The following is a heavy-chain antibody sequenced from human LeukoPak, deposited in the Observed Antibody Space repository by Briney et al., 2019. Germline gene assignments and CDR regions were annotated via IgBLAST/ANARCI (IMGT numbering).Heavy chain of an antibody. CDR1: GFTLRGYW. CDR2: ISSDGSST. J-gene: IGHJ4*02. CDR3: AGTTTTCCNY. Sequence: GGSLRLSCAASGFTLRGYWMPWVRQAPGKGLVWVSRISSDGSSTSYADSVKGRFTISRDNAKNTLYLQMNSLTADDTAVYYCAGTTTTCCNYWGQGTLVTVSS. D-gene: IGHD4-11*01. V-gene: IGHV3-74*01.